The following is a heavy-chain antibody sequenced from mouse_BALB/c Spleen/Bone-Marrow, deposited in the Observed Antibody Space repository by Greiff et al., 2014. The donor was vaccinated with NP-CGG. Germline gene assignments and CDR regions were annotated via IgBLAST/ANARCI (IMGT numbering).Heavy chain of an antibody. CDR3: ARWLLNYYAMDY. CDR2: IDPANGNT. CDR1: GFNIKDTY. J-gene: IGHJ4*01. Sequence: EVKLMESGAELVKPGASVKLSCTASGFNIKDTYMHWVEQRPEQGLEWIGRIDPANGNTKYDPKFQGKATMTADTSSNTAYLQLSSLTSEDTAVYYCARWLLNYYAMDYWGQGTSVTVSS. D-gene: IGHD2-3*01. V-gene: IGHV14-3*02.